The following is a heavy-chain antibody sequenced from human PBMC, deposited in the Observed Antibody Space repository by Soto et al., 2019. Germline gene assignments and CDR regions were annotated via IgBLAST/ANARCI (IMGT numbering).Heavy chain of an antibody. D-gene: IGHD2-8*02. J-gene: IGHJ4*02. CDR3: ARDKITGLFDY. CDR2: FYYSGFT. CDR1: GGSISSGPYT. V-gene: IGHV4-39*02. Sequence: SETLSLTCTVSGGSISSGPYTWGWMRQPPGKGLEWIGYFYYSGFTNYNPSLESRVTISVDTSKNQFSLKLTSVTAADTAVYYCARDKITGLFDYWGQGTLVTVSS.